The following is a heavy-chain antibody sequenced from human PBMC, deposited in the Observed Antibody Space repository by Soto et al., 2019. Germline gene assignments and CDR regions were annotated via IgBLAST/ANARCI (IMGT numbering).Heavy chain of an antibody. D-gene: IGHD3-10*01. CDR2: INHSGST. Sequence: PSETLSLTCAVYGGSFSGYYWSWIRQPPGKGLEWIGEINHSGSTNYNPSLKSRVTISVDTSKNQFPLKLSSVTAADTAVYYCARGFGYYYGMDVWGQGTTVTVSS. V-gene: IGHV4-34*01. CDR3: ARGFGYYYGMDV. CDR1: GGSFSGYY. J-gene: IGHJ6*02.